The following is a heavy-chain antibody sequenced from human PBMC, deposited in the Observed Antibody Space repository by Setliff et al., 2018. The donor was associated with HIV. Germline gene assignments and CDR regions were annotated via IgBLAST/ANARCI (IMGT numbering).Heavy chain of an antibody. V-gene: IGHV4-34*01. CDR3: ARGWGHDGFDF. J-gene: IGHJ3*01. CDR1: GRSFSGYY. Sequence: SETLSLTWAVYGRSFSGYYWNWIRQSPGKGLEWIGEINHSGGTNYNPSLKSRVTMSIDTSKNQFSLNVSSVTAADTAVYYCARGWGHDGFDFWGQGTMVTVS. D-gene: IGHD7-27*01. CDR2: INHSGGT.